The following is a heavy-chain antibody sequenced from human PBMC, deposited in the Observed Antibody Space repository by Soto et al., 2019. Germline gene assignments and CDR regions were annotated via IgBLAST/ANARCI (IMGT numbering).Heavy chain of an antibody. CDR3: AREGSYSAYNFAHGIQLWSFDF. Sequence: RSLTCTVSGGSIDTFYWSWVRQPAGKGLEWIGRIVSSGSTSFNPSLESRVAMSVDTSKNHFSLNLSSVTAADMAVYYCAREGSYSAYNFAHGIQLWSFDFWGQGALVTVSS. D-gene: IGHD5-12*01. J-gene: IGHJ4*02. CDR2: IVSSGST. CDR1: GGSIDTFY. V-gene: IGHV4-4*07.